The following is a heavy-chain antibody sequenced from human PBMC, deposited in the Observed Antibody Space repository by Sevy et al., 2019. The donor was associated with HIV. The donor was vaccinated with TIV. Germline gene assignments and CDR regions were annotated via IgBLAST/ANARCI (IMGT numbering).Heavy chain of an antibody. Sequence: ASVKVSCKVSGYTLTELSMHWVRQAPGKGLEWMGTFDPEDDEKIYAQKFQGRVTMTEDTSTDTAYMELSRLRSGDTAVYYCATTKDYYDTSGYPFDSWGQGTLVTVSS. CDR3: ATTKDYYDTSGYPFDS. CDR1: GYTLTELS. D-gene: IGHD3-22*01. V-gene: IGHV1-24*01. CDR2: FDPEDDEK. J-gene: IGHJ4*02.